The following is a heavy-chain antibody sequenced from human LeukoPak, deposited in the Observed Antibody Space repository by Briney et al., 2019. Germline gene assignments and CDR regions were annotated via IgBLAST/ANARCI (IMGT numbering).Heavy chain of an antibody. V-gene: IGHV1-3*01. D-gene: IGHD1-1*01. Sequence: GASVKVSCKASGYTFTNYAMHWVRRAPGQRLEWMGWINAGNGDTKYSQKFQGRVTIARDTSASIVYMELSSQRSEDTAIYYCARDRGGTGDFDYWGQGTLVTVSS. J-gene: IGHJ4*02. CDR2: INAGNGDT. CDR1: GYTFTNYA. CDR3: ARDRGGTGDFDY.